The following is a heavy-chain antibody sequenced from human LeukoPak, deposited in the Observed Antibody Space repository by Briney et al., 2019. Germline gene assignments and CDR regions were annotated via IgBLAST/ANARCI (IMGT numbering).Heavy chain of an antibody. Sequence: PGGSLRLSCAASGFSFRSHGMHWVRQAPGKGLEWVAVIWYDGSNQYYADSVKGRFTISRDNSKNMVFLQMNSLRDGDTAVYYCARDTTARYLDYWGQGTLVIVSS. CDR1: GFSFRSHG. V-gene: IGHV3-33*01. CDR2: IWYDGSNQ. J-gene: IGHJ4*02. D-gene: IGHD1-1*01. CDR3: ARDTTARYLDY.